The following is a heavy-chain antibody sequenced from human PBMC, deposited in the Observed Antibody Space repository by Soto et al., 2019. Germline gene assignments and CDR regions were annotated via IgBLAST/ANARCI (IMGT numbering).Heavy chain of an antibody. CDR1: GYKLTTYF. Sequence: ASVKVSSKASGYKLTTYFIHWVRQAPGQGLEWMGMIHPSGDTGYAQKFRGRVTMTIDTSTTTAYMELRNQTSEDTAVYFSVRGYCTTSPCSGDFQFWGQGTLVTVSS. J-gene: IGHJ1*01. D-gene: IGHD2-15*01. CDR2: IHPSGDT. CDR3: VRGYCTTSPCSGDFQF. V-gene: IGHV1-46*01.